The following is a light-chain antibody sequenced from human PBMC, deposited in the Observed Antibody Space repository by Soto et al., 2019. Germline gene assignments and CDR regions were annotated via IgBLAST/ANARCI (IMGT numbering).Light chain of an antibody. CDR2: WAS. CDR3: QQYFSTPFT. J-gene: IGKJ3*01. Sequence: DIVMTQSPDSLAVSLGERANINCKSSQSVLSSSNNKNYLGWYQQKQGQPPKLLIYWASTRESGVPDRFSASGSGTDFTLTISSLQAEDVAVYYCQQYFSTPFTFGPGTKVDIK. CDR1: QSVLSSSNNKNY. V-gene: IGKV4-1*01.